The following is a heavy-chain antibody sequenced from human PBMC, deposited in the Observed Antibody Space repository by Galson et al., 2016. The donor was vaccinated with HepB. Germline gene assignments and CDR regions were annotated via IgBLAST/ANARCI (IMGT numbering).Heavy chain of an antibody. J-gene: IGHJ2*01. CDR3: ARMQWLVDWYLDL. D-gene: IGHD6-19*01. CDR2: IDPGDSDT. V-gene: IGHV5-51*01. Sequence: QSGAEEKKSGESLKISCKGSGYSFTDYWIAWVRQMPGKGLEWMGIIDPGDSDTRYSPSFQGQVTISADKSISTAYLEWSSLEASDSAVYYCARMQWLVDWYLDLWGQGTLVTVSS. CDR1: GYSFTDYW.